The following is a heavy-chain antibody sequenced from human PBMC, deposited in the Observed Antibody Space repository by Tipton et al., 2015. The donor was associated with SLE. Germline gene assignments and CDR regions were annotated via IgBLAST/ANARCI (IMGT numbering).Heavy chain of an antibody. CDR3: ASQGDTSTWYSFDY. V-gene: IGHV4-4*07. CDR1: GGSISSYS. D-gene: IGHD6-13*01. J-gene: IGHJ4*02. Sequence: LRLSCNVSGGSISSYSWSWIRQPAGKGLEWIGRFYTSGYTNYNPSLKSRVNMSLDTSKNQSSLKLSSVTAADTAIYYCASQGDTSTWYSFDYWGQGILVTVSS. CDR2: FYTSGYT.